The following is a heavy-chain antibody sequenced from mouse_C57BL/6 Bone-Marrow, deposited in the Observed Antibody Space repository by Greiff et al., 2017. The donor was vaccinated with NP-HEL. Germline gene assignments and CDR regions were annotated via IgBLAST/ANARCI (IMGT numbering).Heavy chain of an antibody. CDR1: GFTFNTYA. CDR3: VKGSSYEGWYFDV. V-gene: IGHV10-3*01. Sequence: EVQVVESGGGLVQPKGSLKLSCAASGFTFNTYAMHWVRQAPGKGLEWVARIRSKSSNYATYYADSVKDRFTISRDDSKSVLYLQKNNLKTEDTAMYYCVKGSSYEGWYFDVGGTGTTVTVSS. D-gene: IGHD1-1*01. CDR2: IRSKSSNYAT. J-gene: IGHJ1*03.